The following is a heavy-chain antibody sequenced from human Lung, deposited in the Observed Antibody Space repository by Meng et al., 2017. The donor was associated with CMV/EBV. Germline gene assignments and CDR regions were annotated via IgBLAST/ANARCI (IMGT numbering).Heavy chain of an antibody. CDR3: LRRSGGSV. D-gene: IGHD3-10*01. CDR1: GASITNHNW. J-gene: IGHJ1*01. V-gene: IGHV4-4*02. Sequence: QWQLRESGPALVKPSETLSLTCAVSGASITNHNWWAWVRQPPGKGLEWIGEIPHRGSSAYNPSLKSRVSMSIDKSKNQFSLKLTSVTAADTAVYHCLRRSGGSVWGQGTLVTVSS. CDR2: IPHRGSS.